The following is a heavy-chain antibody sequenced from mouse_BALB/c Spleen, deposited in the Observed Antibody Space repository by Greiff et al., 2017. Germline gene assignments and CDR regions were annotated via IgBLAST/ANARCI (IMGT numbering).Heavy chain of an antibody. J-gene: IGHJ2*01. CDR3: ARRNYFDY. CDR1: GYTFTSYW. V-gene: IGHV1-74*04. CDR2: IDPYDSET. Sequence: VQLQQPGAALVRPGASVKLSCKASGYTFTSYWMNWVKQSPEQGLEWMGRIDPYDSETHYTQKFKDKAIMTIDKPSSTAYMQLNSLTSEDSAVYDCARRNYFDYWGQGTTLTVSS.